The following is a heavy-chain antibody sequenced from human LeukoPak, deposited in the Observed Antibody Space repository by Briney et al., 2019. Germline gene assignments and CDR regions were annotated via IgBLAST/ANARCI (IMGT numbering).Heavy chain of an antibody. J-gene: IGHJ4*02. CDR3: ARRGTYGDYD. CDR1: GFTFSNYW. CDR2: FNSDESTT. V-gene: IGHV3-74*01. Sequence: GGSLRLSCAASGFTFSNYWMHWVRQAPGKGLVWVSRFNSDESTTSYADSVKGRFTISRDNSKNTLYLQMNSLRAEDTAVYYCARRGTYGDYDWGQGTLVTVSS. D-gene: IGHD4-17*01.